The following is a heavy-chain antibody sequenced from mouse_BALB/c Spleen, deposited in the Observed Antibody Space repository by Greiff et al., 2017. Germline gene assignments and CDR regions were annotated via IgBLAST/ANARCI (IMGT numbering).Heavy chain of an antibody. D-gene: IGHD2-1*01. Sequence: QVQLQQSGPELVKPGASVKMSCKASGYTFTSYYIHWVKQRPGQGLEWIGWIYPGDGSTKYNEKFKGKTTLTADKSSSTAYMLLSSLTSEDSAIYFCARDLLGAMDYRGQGTSVTVSS. J-gene: IGHJ4*01. CDR2: IYPGDGST. CDR3: ARDLLGAMDY. CDR1: GYTFTSYY. V-gene: IGHV1S56*01.